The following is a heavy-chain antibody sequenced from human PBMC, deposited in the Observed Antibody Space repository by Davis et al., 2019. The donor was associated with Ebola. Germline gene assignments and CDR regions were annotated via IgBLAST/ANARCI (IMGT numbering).Heavy chain of an antibody. CDR3: ARLRFLEGSPVRYIDY. CDR1: GDTFSNYW. J-gene: IGHJ4*02. V-gene: IGHV5-51*01. Sequence: GESLKISCNVSGDTFSNYWIGWVRHMSGPRLSCLVIIYPADSDTRYRPSFQGQVTISVDKSVSTAYLQWGSLKASDTAMYYWARLRFLEGSPVRYIDYWGQGTLVTVSS. D-gene: IGHD3-3*01. CDR2: IYPADSDT.